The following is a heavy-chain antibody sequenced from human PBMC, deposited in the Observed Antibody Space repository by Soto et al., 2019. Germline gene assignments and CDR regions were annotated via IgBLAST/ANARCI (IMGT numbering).Heavy chain of an antibody. V-gene: IGHV1-3*01. Sequence: QVQLVQSGAEVKKPGASVKVSCKASGYTLTRYAMHGVRQAPGQRLEWMGGINAGNGNTKYSQKFQVRVTITRDTSASTAYIELSSLRYDNTAVYDCARGLNGYSHYFNYWGQGTLVTFSS. J-gene: IGHJ4*02. CDR2: INAGNGNT. CDR1: GYTLTRYA. D-gene: IGHD5-18*01. CDR3: ARGLNGYSHYFNY.